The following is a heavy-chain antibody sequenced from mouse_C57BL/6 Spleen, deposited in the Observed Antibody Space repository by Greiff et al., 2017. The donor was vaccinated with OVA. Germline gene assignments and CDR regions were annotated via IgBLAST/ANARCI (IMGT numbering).Heavy chain of an antibody. V-gene: IGHV1-58*01. Sequence: EVQLVESGAELVRPGSSVKMSCKTSGYTFTSYGINWVKQRPGQGLEWIGYIYIGNGYTEYNEKFKGKATLTSDTSSSTAYMQLSSLTSEDSAIYFCARRSLPTGTGSYYFDYWGQGTTLTVSS. CDR1: GYTFTSYG. J-gene: IGHJ2*01. D-gene: IGHD4-1*02. CDR2: IYIGNGYT. CDR3: ARRSLPTGTGSYYFDY.